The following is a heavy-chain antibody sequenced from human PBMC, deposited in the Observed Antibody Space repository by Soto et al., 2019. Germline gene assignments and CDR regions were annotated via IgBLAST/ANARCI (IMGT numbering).Heavy chain of an antibody. D-gene: IGHD5-18*01. V-gene: IGHV3-74*01. J-gene: IGHJ4*02. CDR2: INSDGSST. Sequence: GGSLRLSCAASGFTFSSYWMHWVRQAPGKGLVWVSRINSDGSSTSNEDSVKGRFTISRDNAKNTLYLQMNSLRAEDTAVYYCARGGAYSYDNPDYWGQGTLVTVSS. CDR3: ARGGAYSYDNPDY. CDR1: GFTFSSYW.